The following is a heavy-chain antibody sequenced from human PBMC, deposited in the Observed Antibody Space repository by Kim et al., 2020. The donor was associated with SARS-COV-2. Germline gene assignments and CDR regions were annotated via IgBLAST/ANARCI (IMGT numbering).Heavy chain of an antibody. CDR1: GGTFSKNA. V-gene: IGHV1-69*13. CDR3: ANGRYPDYLWMDV. Sequence: SVKVSCKASGGTFSKNALSWVRQAPGQGLEWMGGIIPISGSANYAQKFQDRVTITADVSTSTAYMELSSLRSEDTATFYCANGRYPDYLWMDVWGQGTTVTVSS. J-gene: IGHJ6*02. D-gene: IGHD3-9*01. CDR2: IIPISGSA.